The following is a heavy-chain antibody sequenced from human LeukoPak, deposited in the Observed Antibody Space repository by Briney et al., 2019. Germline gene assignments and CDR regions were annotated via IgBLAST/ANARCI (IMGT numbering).Heavy chain of an antibody. J-gene: IGHJ3*02. CDR2: IYPGDSHT. CDR3: ARGNDYVWGSYRYTHTGDAFDI. V-gene: IGHV5-51*01. Sequence: GESLKISCKGSGYSFTNYWIGWVRQMPGKGLEWMGIIYPGDSHTRYSPSFQGQVTISADKSISTAYLQWSSLKASDTAMYYCARGNDYVWGSYRYTHTGDAFDIWGQGTMVTVSS. D-gene: IGHD3-16*02. CDR1: GYSFTNYW.